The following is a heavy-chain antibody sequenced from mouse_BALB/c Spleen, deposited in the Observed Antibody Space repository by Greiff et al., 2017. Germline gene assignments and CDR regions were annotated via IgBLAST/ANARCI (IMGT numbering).Heavy chain of an antibody. CDR1: GYAFTNYW. CDR2: IYPGSGNT. D-gene: IGHD2-2*01. V-gene: IGHV1-63*01. J-gene: IGHJ2*01. CDR3: ATEVWLRRSYYFDY. Sequence: QVQLKQSGAELVRPGTSVKISCKASGYAFTNYWLGWVKQRPGHGLEWIGDIYPGSGNTYYNEKFKGKATLTADKSSSTAYMQLSSLTSEDSAVYFCATEVWLRRSYYFDYWGQGTTLTVSS.